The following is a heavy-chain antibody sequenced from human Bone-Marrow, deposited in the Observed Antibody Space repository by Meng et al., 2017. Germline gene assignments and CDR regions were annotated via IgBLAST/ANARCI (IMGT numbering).Heavy chain of an antibody. CDR1: GGSMSSGNYY. CDR3: ASFDHIPRRNYFDY. V-gene: IGHV4-30-4*01. J-gene: IGHJ4*02. D-gene: IGHD2-21*01. Sequence: HVQLQVSGPGLVEPSQTLSLTCPVSGGSMSSGNYYWSWIRQPPGKGLEWLGYIHHSGSAYYNPSLKSRVSISVDTSKNQFSLNLNSMTAADTAVYYCASFDHIPRRNYFDYWGQGTLVTVSS. CDR2: IHHSGSA.